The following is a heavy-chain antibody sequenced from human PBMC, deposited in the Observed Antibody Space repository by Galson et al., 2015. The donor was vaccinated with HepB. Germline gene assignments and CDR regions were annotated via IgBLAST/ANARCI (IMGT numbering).Heavy chain of an antibody. CDR1: GFTVSSNY. CDR3: ARGPSRDGYRRGAFDI. D-gene: IGHD5-24*01. J-gene: IGHJ3*02. CDR2: IYSGGST. Sequence: SLRLSCAASGFTVSSNYMSWVRQAPGKGLEWVSVIYSGGSTYYADSVKGRFTISRHNSKDTLYLQMNSLRAEDTAVYYCARGPSRDGYRRGAFDIWGQGTMVTVSS. V-gene: IGHV3-53*04.